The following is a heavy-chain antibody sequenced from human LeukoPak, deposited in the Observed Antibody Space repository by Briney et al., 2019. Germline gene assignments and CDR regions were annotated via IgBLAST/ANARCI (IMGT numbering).Heavy chain of an antibody. CDR1: XFXXSXYW. J-gene: IGHJ4*02. Sequence: GGSXXXXCAAXXFXXSXYWXXXVXXAPGKGLVWVSRINSDGSSTNYADSVKGRFTISRDNAKNTLYLQMNSLRAEDTAVYYCATFTERENYHYTANLWGQGTLVIVSS. CDR3: ATFTERENYHYTANL. CDR2: INSDGSST. V-gene: IGHV3-74*01. D-gene: IGHD3-16*02.